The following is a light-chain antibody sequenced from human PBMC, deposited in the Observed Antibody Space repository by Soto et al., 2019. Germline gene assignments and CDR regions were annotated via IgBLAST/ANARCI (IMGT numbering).Light chain of an antibody. CDR1: QNIRTW. CDR3: QQYNDYAS. Sequence: DVQMTQSPSTLSASVGDRVTITCRASQNIRTWLAWYQQKPGKAPRLLMYEASTLQTGVPTRFSGSGSGREFTLTITRLQPDDSATYYCQQYNDYASFGQGTKLDI. CDR2: EAS. V-gene: IGKV1-5*03. J-gene: IGKJ2*01.